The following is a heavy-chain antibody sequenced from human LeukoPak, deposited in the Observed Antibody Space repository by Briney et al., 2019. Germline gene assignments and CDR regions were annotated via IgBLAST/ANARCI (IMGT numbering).Heavy chain of an antibody. J-gene: IGHJ4*02. Sequence: PGGSLRLSCAASGFTFSSYAMNWVRQAPGKGLEWVPAISGSGGSTYYADSVKGRFTISRDNSKNTLYLQMNSLRAEDTAVYYCAKDRGSYYDSSGYDYWGQGTLVTVSS. CDR3: AKDRGSYYDSSGYDY. V-gene: IGHV3-23*01. CDR1: GFTFSSYA. CDR2: ISGSGGST. D-gene: IGHD3-22*01.